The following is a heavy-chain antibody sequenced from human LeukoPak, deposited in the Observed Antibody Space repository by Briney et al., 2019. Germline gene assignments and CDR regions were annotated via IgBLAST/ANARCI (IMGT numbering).Heavy chain of an antibody. CDR3: ATVDTAMVPVY. J-gene: IGHJ4*02. V-gene: IGHV3-30-3*01. CDR2: ISYDGSNK. Sequence: GGSLRLSCAASGFTFSSYAMHWVRQAAGKGLEWVAVISYDGSNKYYADFVKGRFTISRDNSKNTLYLQMNSLRAEDTAVYYCATVDTAMVPVYWGQGTLVTVSS. CDR1: GFTFSSYA. D-gene: IGHD5-18*01.